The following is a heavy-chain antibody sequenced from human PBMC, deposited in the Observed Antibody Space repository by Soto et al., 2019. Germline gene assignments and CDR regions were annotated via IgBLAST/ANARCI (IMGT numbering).Heavy chain of an antibody. CDR2: IYHSGST. J-gene: IGHJ4*02. Sequence: SETLSLTCTVSGGSISSYYWSWIRQPPGKGLEWIGYIYHSGSTSYNPSLESRVSVSVDTSKNQFSLKVSAVTAADTAVYYCASSQKGYNWNYFDHWGQGALVTVSS. V-gene: IGHV4-59*04. CDR3: ASSQKGYNWNYFDH. CDR1: GGSISSYY. D-gene: IGHD1-20*01.